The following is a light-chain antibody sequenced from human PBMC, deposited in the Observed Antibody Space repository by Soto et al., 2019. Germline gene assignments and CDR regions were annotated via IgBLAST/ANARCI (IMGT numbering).Light chain of an antibody. Sequence: NFMLTQPHSVSESPGKTVTISCTRSSGSIASSYVQWYQQRPGSAPTTVIYEDNQRPSGVPDRFSGSIDSSSDSASLTISGLKTEDEADYYCQSYDYNNWVFGGGTQLTVL. J-gene: IGLJ3*02. CDR2: EDN. CDR1: SGSIASSY. CDR3: QSYDYNNWV. V-gene: IGLV6-57*04.